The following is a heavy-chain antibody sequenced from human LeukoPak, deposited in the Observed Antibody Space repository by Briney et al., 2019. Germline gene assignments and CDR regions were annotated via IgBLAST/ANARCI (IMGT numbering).Heavy chain of an antibody. J-gene: IGHJ3*02. V-gene: IGHV4-59*01. CDR1: GGSITNYY. D-gene: IGHD1-14*01. CDR3: ARGESGNHAGFFNI. CDR2: IYYSGST. Sequence: SETLSLTCTVSGGSITNYYWTWIRQPPGKELEWIGFIYYSGSTNYSPSLKSRVTISVDTSKNQFSLKLSSVTAADTAIYYCARGESGNHAGFFNIWGQGTMVTVSS.